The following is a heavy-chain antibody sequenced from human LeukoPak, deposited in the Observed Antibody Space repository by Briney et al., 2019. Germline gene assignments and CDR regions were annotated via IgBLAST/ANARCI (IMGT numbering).Heavy chain of an antibody. CDR3: ASLGATVDY. Sequence: PSETLSLTCTVSGGSISSYYWSWIRQPPGKGLEWIGYIYYSGSTNYNPSLKCRVTISVDTSKNQFSLKLSSVTAADTAVYYCASLGATVDYWGQGTLVTVSS. CDR1: GGSISSYY. CDR2: IYYSGST. D-gene: IGHD1-26*01. V-gene: IGHV4-59*01. J-gene: IGHJ4*02.